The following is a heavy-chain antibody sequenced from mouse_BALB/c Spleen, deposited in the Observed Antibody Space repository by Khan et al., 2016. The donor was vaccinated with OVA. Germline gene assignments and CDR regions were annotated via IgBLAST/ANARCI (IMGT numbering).Heavy chain of an antibody. Sequence: QVRLQQSGAELMKPGASVKISCKATGYTFSSYWIEWVKQRPGHGLEWIGEILPGSGSTNYNEKFKAKATFTADTSTNPAYMQLSSLTSEESAVYYCARPTYYYYGSSYGYAMDYWGQGTSVTVSS. CDR3: ARPTYYYYGSSYGYAMDY. V-gene: IGHV1-9*01. J-gene: IGHJ4*01. CDR1: GYTFSSYW. CDR2: ILPGSGST. D-gene: IGHD1-1*01.